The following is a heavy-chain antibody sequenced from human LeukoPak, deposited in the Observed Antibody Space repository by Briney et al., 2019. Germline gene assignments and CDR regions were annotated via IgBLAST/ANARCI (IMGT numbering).Heavy chain of an antibody. D-gene: IGHD5-18*01. CDR1: GFTLSNYE. CDR2: ISGSGSTI. J-gene: IGHJ4*02. CDR3: ARVRSGYSHENYFDY. V-gene: IGHV3-48*03. Sequence: PGVSLRLPRAACGFTLSNYEMIWVRQAPGKGREGGSYISGSGSTIYYADSVRGRFTIARDNAKDSLYLQMKSLRAEDTAVYDCARVRSGYSHENYFDYWGQGTLVTVSS.